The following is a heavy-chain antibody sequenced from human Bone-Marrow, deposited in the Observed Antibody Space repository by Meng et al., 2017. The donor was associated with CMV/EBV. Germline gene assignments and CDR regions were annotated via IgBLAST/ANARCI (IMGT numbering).Heavy chain of an antibody. D-gene: IGHD3-9*01. Sequence: GGTLRLTCTASGFTFSSYAMSWVRQAPGKGLEWLSYISSSGTTIFYADPVKGRFTISRDNAKNSLYLQMNSPRAEDTAVYYCARGKDDIPSAAFDIWGQGTMVTVSS. CDR2: ISSSGTTI. CDR1: GFTFSSYA. CDR3: ARGKDDIPSAAFDI. V-gene: IGHV3-48*04. J-gene: IGHJ3*02.